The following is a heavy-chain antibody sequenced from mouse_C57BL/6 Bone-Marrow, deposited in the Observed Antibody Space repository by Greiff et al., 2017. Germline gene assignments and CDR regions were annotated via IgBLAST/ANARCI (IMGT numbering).Heavy chain of an antibody. V-gene: IGHV14-1*01. Sequence: EVQLQQSGPELVRPGPSVKLSCTASGFNIKDYYMHWVKQRPEQGLEWIGSVDPKDGGTEYAPKFQGKATMTADTSSNTAYLQLSSLTAEDTAVYCGSTTHGGDYWGQGTTLTVSS. CDR2: VDPKDGGT. CDR3: STTHGGDY. CDR1: GFNIKDYY. J-gene: IGHJ2*01.